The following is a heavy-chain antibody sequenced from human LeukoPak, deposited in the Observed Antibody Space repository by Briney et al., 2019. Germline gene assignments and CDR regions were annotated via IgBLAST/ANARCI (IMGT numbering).Heavy chain of an antibody. V-gene: IGHV3-21*01. CDR1: GVTFSSYS. CDR2: ISSSSSYI. CDR3: ARDFRCSSTSCYRNYYYYYMDV. Sequence: KPGGSLRLSCAASGVTFSSYSMNWVRQAPGKGLEWVSSISSSSSYIYYADSVKGRFTISRDNAKNSLYLQMNSLRAEDTAVYYCARDFRCSSTSCYRNYYYYYMDVWGKGTAVTVSS. D-gene: IGHD2-2*02. J-gene: IGHJ6*03.